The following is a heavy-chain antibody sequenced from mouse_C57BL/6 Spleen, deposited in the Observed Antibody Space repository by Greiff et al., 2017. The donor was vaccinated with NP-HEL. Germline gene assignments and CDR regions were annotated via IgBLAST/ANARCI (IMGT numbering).Heavy chain of an antibody. V-gene: IGHV3-6*01. D-gene: IGHD4-1*01. Sequence: EVQRVESGPGLVQPSQSLSLTCSVTGYSITSGYYWNWIRQFPGNKLEWMGYISYDGSNNYNPSLKNRISITRDTSKNQFFLKLNSVTTEDTATYYCAGNWDLDYWGQGTTLTVSS. CDR3: AGNWDLDY. CDR1: GYSITSGYY. CDR2: ISYDGSN. J-gene: IGHJ2*01.